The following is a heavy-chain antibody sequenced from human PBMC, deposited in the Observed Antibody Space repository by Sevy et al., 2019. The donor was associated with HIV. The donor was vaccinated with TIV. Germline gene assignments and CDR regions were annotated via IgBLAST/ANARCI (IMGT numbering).Heavy chain of an antibody. D-gene: IGHD6-13*01. CDR3: AREDFGSSWLYYYMDV. Sequence: SETLSLTCTVSGGSISSYYWSWIRQSAGKGLEWIGRVYASSSTNYNPSLRSRVTISVDTSSNQFSLNLHSVTAADTAVYYCAREDFGSSWLYYYMDVWGKGTPVTVSS. J-gene: IGHJ6*03. V-gene: IGHV4-4*07. CDR2: VYASSST. CDR1: GGSISSYY.